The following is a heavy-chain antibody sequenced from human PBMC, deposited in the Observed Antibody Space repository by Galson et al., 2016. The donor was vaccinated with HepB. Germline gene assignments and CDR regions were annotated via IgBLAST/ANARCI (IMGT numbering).Heavy chain of an antibody. CDR3: ARVGILGVPDY. V-gene: IGHV1-2*02. CDR2: MNPTNGVT. D-gene: IGHD2-21*01. J-gene: IGHJ4*02. CDR1: GYTFSDYY. Sequence: SVKVSCKASGYTFSDYYIHWIRQAPGQGLEWMGWMNPTNGVTNYVEKFQGRVTMTRDTSITTAHMELKRLKYDDTAVYYCARVGILGVPDYWGQGTLVTVSS.